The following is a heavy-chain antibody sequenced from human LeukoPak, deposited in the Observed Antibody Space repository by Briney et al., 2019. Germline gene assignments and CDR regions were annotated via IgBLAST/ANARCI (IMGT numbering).Heavy chain of an antibody. CDR1: GYTFTSYG. Sequence: GASVKVSCKASGYTFTSYGISWVRQAPGQGLEWMGWISAYNGNTNYAQKLQGRVTMTTDTSTSTAYMELRSLRSDDTAVYYCARLKGEDIVLMVYAPTFDPWGQGTLVTVSS. J-gene: IGHJ5*02. D-gene: IGHD2-8*01. CDR2: ISAYNGNT. CDR3: ARLKGEDIVLMVYAPTFDP. V-gene: IGHV1-18*01.